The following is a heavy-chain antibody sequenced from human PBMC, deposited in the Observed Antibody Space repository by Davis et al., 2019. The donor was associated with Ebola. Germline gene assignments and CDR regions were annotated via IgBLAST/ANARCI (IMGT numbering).Heavy chain of an antibody. Sequence: SVKVSCKAAGGTLRTHGISWVRQAPGQGLEWRGGLITIFGTPNYAQKFQGRVTIIADEYTSTAYVELRRLKSEDTAVYYCAGHGRRLVGYFDSWGQGTLVTVSS. CDR1: GGTLRTHG. CDR2: LITIFGTP. CDR3: AGHGRRLVGYFDS. J-gene: IGHJ4*02. D-gene: IGHD2-2*01. V-gene: IGHV1-69*13.